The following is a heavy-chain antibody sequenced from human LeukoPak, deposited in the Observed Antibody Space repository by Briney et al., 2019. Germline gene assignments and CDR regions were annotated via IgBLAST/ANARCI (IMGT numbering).Heavy chain of an antibody. Sequence: PGGSLRLSCAASGFTFSSYAMHWVRQAPGKGLEWVAVISYDGSNKYYADSVKGRFTISRDNSKNTLYLQMNSLRAEDMAVYYCARDGHLYGSGSYYFDYWGQGTLVTVSS. CDR2: ISYDGSNK. J-gene: IGHJ4*02. V-gene: IGHV3-30*04. CDR3: ARDGHLYGSGSYYFDY. CDR1: GFTFSSYA. D-gene: IGHD3-10*01.